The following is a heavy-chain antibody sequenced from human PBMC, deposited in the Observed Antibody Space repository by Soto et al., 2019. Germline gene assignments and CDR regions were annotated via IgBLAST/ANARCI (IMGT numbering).Heavy chain of an antibody. CDR3: ARVRFYDILTGYPQYYYYYMDV. J-gene: IGHJ6*03. Sequence: GGSLRLSCAASGFTFSSYWMSWVRQAPGKGLEWVANIKQDGSEKFYVDSLKGRFTIYRDNAKNSLYLQMNSLRAEDTAVYYCARVRFYDILTGYPQYYYYYMDVWGKGTTVTVSS. CDR2: IKQDGSEK. V-gene: IGHV3-7*01. CDR1: GFTFSSYW. D-gene: IGHD3-9*01.